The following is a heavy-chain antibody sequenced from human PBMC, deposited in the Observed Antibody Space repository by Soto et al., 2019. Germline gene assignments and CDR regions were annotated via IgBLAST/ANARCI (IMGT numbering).Heavy chain of an antibody. CDR2: ISYDGSNK. CDR3: ASRSSGWYALPYYYYGMDV. V-gene: IGHV3-30-3*01. Sequence: QVQLVESGGGVVQPGRSLRLSCAASGCTCSSYAMHWVRQAPGKGLEGVAVISYDGSNKYYADSVKGRFTISRDNSKNTLYLQMNSLRAEDTAVYYCASRSSGWYALPYYYYGMDVWGQGTTVTVSS. D-gene: IGHD6-19*01. J-gene: IGHJ6*02. CDR1: GCTCSSYA.